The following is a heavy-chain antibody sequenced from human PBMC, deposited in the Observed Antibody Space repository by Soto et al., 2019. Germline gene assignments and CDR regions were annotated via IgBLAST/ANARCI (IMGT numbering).Heavy chain of an antibody. Sequence: QEQLVQSGPEVKKPGSSVKVSCKDSGGLFSSFVISWVRQAPGQGLEWMGWLNPDSGEAIYALKFQGRVTMTRDTTSSTAYLEVWTLTSDDTAIYYCARGGYYDSGLYKGDLDVWGQGTFVTVSS. CDR3: ARGGYYDSGLYKGDLDV. D-gene: IGHD3-22*01. CDR1: GGLFSSFV. V-gene: IGHV1-2*02. J-gene: IGHJ3*01. CDR2: LNPDSGEA.